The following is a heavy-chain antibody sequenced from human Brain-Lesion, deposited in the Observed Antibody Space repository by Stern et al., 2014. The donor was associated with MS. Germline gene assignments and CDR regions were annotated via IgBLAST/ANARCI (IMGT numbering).Heavy chain of an antibody. CDR3: ARVTEFLRFFYPDY. CDR2: ISYSGNP. V-gene: IGHV4-31*03. D-gene: IGHD3-3*01. J-gene: IGHJ4*02. CDR1: GGSVSSGSRY. Sequence: QVQLGESGPGLVKPSQTLSLTCTVSGGSVSSGSRYWSWIRQHPGKGLEWIGYISYSGNPYYSPSLQSRLTISMDTSKNQFSLKLRSVTAADTAIYYCARVTEFLRFFYPDYWGQGTLVTVSS.